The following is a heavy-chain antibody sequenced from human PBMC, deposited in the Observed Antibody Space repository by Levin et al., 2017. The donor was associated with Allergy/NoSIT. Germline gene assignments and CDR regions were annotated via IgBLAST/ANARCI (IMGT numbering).Heavy chain of an antibody. CDR3: ARDPITMVRGVIITPSWFDP. CDR2: IWYDGSNK. Sequence: PGGSLRLSCAASGFTFSSYGMHWVRQAPGKGLEWVAVIWYDGSNKYYADSVKGRFTISRDNSKNTLYLQMNSLRAEDTAVYYCARDPITMVRGVIITPSWFDPWGQGTLVTVSS. V-gene: IGHV3-33*01. CDR1: GFTFSSYG. J-gene: IGHJ5*02. D-gene: IGHD3-10*01.